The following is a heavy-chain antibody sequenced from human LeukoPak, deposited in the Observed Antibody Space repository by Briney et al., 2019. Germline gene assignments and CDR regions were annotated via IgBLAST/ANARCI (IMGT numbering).Heavy chain of an antibody. D-gene: IGHD5-12*01. Sequence: SVKVSCKASGFTFTSSAVQWVRQARGQRLEWIGWIVVGSGNTNYAQKFQERVAITRDMSTSTAYMELSSLRSEDTAVYYCAAETTGNIVATANFDYWGQGTLVTVSS. CDR1: GFTFTSSA. CDR3: AAETTGNIVATANFDY. J-gene: IGHJ4*02. V-gene: IGHV1-58*01. CDR2: IVVGSGNT.